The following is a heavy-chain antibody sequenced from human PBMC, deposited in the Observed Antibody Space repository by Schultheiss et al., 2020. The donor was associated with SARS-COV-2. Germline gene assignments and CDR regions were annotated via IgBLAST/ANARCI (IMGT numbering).Heavy chain of an antibody. V-gene: IGHV4-34*01. Sequence: SETLSLTCAVYGGSFSGYYWSWIRQPPGKGLEWIGEINHSGSTNYNPSLKSRVTISVDTSKNQFSLKLRSVTAADTAVYYCARDQVFEEYFYGMDVWGQGTTVTVSS. CDR2: INHSGST. CDR3: ARDQVFEEYFYGMDV. D-gene: IGHD3-10*01. J-gene: IGHJ6*02. CDR1: GGSFSGYY.